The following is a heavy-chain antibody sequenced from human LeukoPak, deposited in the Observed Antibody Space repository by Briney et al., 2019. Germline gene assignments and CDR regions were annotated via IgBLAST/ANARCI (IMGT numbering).Heavy chain of an antibody. J-gene: IGHJ3*02. CDR2: ISAYNGNT. V-gene: IGHV1-18*01. CDR1: GYTFTSYG. CDR3: ARNYDQVSNDAFDS. D-gene: IGHD3-22*01. Sequence: GASVKVSCKASGYTFTSYGISWVRQAPGRGLEWMGWISAYNGNTNYAQKLQGRVTMTTDTSTGTAYMELRSLRSDDTAVYYCARNYDQVSNDAFDSWGQGTMVTVSS.